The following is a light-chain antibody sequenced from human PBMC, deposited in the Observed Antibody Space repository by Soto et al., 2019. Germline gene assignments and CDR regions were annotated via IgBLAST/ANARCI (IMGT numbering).Light chain of an antibody. CDR1: SSDVGGYNY. J-gene: IGLJ3*02. CDR3: SSYTSSSTWV. V-gene: IGLV2-14*01. CDR2: EVS. Sequence: QSALTQPASVSGSPGQSITISCTGTSSDVGGYNYVSWYQQHPGKAPKLMIYEVSNRPSGVSNRFSGSKSGNTASLTISGLQAEDEVDYYCSSYTSSSTWVFGGGTKVTVL.